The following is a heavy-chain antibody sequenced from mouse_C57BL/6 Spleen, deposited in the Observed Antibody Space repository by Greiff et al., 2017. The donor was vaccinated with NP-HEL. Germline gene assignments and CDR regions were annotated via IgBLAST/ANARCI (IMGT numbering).Heavy chain of an antibody. Sequence: VQLKESGPELVKPGASVKMSCKASGYTFTDYNMHWVKQSHGKSLEWIGYINPNNGGTSYNQKFKGKATLTVNKSSSTAYMELRSLTSEDSAVYYCATLTTVVATNGWGQGTTLTVSS. CDR1: GYTFTDYN. CDR3: ATLTTVVATNG. D-gene: IGHD1-1*01. CDR2: INPNNGGT. J-gene: IGHJ2*01. V-gene: IGHV1-22*01.